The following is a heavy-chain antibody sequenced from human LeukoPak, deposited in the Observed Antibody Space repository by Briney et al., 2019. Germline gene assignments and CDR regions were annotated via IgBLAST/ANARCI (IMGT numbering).Heavy chain of an antibody. CDR3: ARGVTGGWYGDFQH. CDR1: GDSINSYY. J-gene: IGHJ1*01. CDR2: IYSSGSA. D-gene: IGHD6-19*01. Sequence: SETLSLTCTVSGDSINSYYWNWIRQPAGKGLEWIGRIYSSGSANYNSSLKSRVTMSVDTSKNQFSLKLSSVTAADTAVYYCARGVTGGWYGDFQHWGQGTLVTVSS. V-gene: IGHV4-4*07.